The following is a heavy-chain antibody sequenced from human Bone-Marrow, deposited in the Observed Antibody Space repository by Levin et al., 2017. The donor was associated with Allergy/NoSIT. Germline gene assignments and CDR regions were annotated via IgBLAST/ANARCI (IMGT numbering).Heavy chain of an antibody. CDR2: ISGNGGTI. CDR3: AREEAAYGDFDS. D-gene: IGHD4-17*01. V-gene: IGHV3-48*02. CDR1: GFSFDSYS. J-gene: IGHJ4*02. Sequence: GESLKISCAASGFSFDSYSMSWVRQAPGKGLEWISYISGNGGTIYYAESVKGRFTISRDNAKRSLLLKMNSLRDEDSAVYSCAREEAAYGDFDSWGQGTLVTVSS.